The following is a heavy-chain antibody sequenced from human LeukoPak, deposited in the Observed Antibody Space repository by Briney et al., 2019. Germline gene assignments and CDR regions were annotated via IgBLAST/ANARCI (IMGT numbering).Heavy chain of an antibody. Sequence: GRSLGLSCAASGFAGNGNYMSGLRLAPGKGLDWASVIYIGGRTNYADSVRGRFTISRDNSKNTLYLQMNSLRAEDTAVYYCARGRYEFSAGMDVWGQGTTVTVSS. CDR1: GFAGNGNY. V-gene: IGHV3-53*01. CDR3: ARGRYEFSAGMDV. J-gene: IGHJ6*02. D-gene: IGHD5-12*01. CDR2: IYIGGRT.